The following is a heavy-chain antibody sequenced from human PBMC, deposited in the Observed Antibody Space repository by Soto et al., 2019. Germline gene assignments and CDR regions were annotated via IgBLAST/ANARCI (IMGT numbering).Heavy chain of an antibody. V-gene: IGHV3-23*01. D-gene: IGHD4-17*01. Sequence: EVQLLESGGGLVQPGGSLRLSCAASGFTFSSYAMSWFRQAPGMGLEWVSAISGSGGSTYYADSVKGRFPISRDNSKNTLYLQMNSVRAEDTAVYYCAKRTVGWYFDLWGRGTLVTVSS. J-gene: IGHJ2*01. CDR2: ISGSGGST. CDR1: GFTFSSYA. CDR3: AKRTVGWYFDL.